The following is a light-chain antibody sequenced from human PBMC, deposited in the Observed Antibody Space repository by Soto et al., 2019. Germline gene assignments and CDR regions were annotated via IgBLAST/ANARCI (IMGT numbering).Light chain of an antibody. CDR3: QQYGSSPWT. CDR1: QSVSDY. CDR2: DVS. Sequence: IVLTQSPAIMSLSPGESASLSCRASQSVSDYLAWYQQKPGQAPRLIIYDVSKRATGIPARFSGSGSGTDFTLTISSLEPEDFAVYYCQQYGSSPWTFGQGTMV. V-gene: IGKV3-11*01. J-gene: IGKJ1*01.